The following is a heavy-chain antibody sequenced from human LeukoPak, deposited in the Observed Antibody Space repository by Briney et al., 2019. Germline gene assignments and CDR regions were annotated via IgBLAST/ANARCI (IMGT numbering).Heavy chain of an antibody. CDR1: GGSHSSYY. CDR3: ARDHWSTVTTGAEPYYFDY. V-gene: IGHV4-59*01. D-gene: IGHD4-17*01. J-gene: IGHJ4*02. CDR2: IYYSGST. Sequence: SETLSLTCTVSGGSHSSYYWSWFRQPPGKGRQWFGYIYYSGSTTYNPSLRSRVTISVDTSKNQFSLKLSSVTAADTAVYYCARDHWSTVTTGAEPYYFDYWGQGTLVTVSS.